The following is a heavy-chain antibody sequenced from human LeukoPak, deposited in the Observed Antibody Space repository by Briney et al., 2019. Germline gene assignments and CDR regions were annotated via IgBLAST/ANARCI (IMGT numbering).Heavy chain of an antibody. Sequence: GGSPRLSCAASGFTFSNSAMSWVRQAPGKRLEWVSSISGSGVNTYYADSVKGRFTIFRDNSKNTLCLQMNSLRVEDTAVYYCAKEIVPPSGYYFDYWGQGTLVTVSS. V-gene: IGHV3-23*01. J-gene: IGHJ4*02. CDR1: GFTFSNSA. D-gene: IGHD6-6*01. CDR3: AKEIVPPSGYYFDY. CDR2: ISGSGVNT.